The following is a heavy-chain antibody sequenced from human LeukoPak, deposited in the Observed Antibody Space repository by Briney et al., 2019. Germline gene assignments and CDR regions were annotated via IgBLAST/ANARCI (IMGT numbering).Heavy chain of an antibody. J-gene: IGHJ5*02. D-gene: IGHD1-14*01. CDR2: IYYSGST. CDR3: ARVSEVSYNWFDP. V-gene: IGHV4-59*01. Sequence: SETLSLTCTVFGGSISSYYWSWIRQPPGKGLEWIGYIYYSGSTNYNPSLKSRVTISVDTSKNQFSLKLSSVTAADTAVYYCARVSEVSYNWFDPWGQGTLVTVSS. CDR1: GGSISSYY.